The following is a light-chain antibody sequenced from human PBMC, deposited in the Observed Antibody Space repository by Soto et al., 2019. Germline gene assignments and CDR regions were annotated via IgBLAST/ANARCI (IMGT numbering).Light chain of an antibody. CDR3: QQYPNWPPIT. J-gene: IGKJ5*01. CDR2: DAS. Sequence: IHMSLSPYTLSASLPDGVNSTFRPSQSISSWLAWYQQKPGKAPKLLIYDASSLESGVPSRFSGSGSGTEFTLTISRLQSEDFAVYYCQQYPNWPPITFGQGTRLEN. V-gene: IGKV1-5*01. CDR1: QSISSW.